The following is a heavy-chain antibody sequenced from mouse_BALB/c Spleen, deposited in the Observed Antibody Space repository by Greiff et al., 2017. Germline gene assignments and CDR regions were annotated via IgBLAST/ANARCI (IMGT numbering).Heavy chain of an antibody. V-gene: IGHV3-2*02. CDR2: ISYSGST. CDR3: ARDYGNRLGFAY. D-gene: IGHD2-1*01. CDR1: GYSITSDYA. Sequence: VQLQQSGPGLVKPSQSLSLTCTVTGYSITSDYAWNWIRQFPGNKLEWMGYISYSGSTSYNPSLKSRISITRDTSKNQFFLQLNSVTTEDTATYYCARDYGNRLGFAYWGQGTLVTVSA. J-gene: IGHJ3*01.